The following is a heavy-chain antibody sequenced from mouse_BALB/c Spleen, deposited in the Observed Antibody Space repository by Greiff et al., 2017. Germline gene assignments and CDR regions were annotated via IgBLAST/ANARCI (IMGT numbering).Heavy chain of an antibody. CDR3: ARDGDYGSSAWLDY. D-gene: IGHD1-1*01. J-gene: IGHJ3*01. V-gene: IGHV5-15*02. CDR1: GFTFSDYG. CDR2: ISNLAYSI. Sequence: EVKLVESGGGLVQPGGSRKLSCAASGFTFSDYGMPWVRQAPGKGPEWVAFISNLAYSIYYADTVTGRFTISRENAKNTLYLEMSSLRSEDTAMYDCARDGDYGSSAWLDYWGQGTLVTVSA.